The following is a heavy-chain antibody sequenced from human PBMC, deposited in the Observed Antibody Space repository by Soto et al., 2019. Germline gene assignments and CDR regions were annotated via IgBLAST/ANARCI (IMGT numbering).Heavy chain of an antibody. CDR3: ARDLVVPAAIPDYYYYVMDV. CDR2: INPNSGGT. J-gene: IGHJ6*02. CDR1: GYTFTGYY. D-gene: IGHD2-2*01. V-gene: IGHV1-2*04. Sequence: ASVKVSCKASGYTFTGYYMHWVRQAPGQGLEWMGWINPNSGGTNYAQKFQGWVTMTRDTSISTAYMELSRLRSDDTAVYYCARDLVVPAAIPDYYYYVMDVWGQGTTVTVSS.